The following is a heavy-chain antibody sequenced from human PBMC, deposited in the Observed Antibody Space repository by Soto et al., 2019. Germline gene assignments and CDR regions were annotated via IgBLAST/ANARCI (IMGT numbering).Heavy chain of an antibody. J-gene: IGHJ6*02. V-gene: IGHV3-30-3*01. CDR2: ISYDGSNK. D-gene: IGHD2-2*01. CDR3: ARDLDIYCSSTSCSLGGMDV. Sequence: PGGSLRLACAASGFTFSSYAMHWVRQSPGKGLEWEAVISYDGSNKYYADSVKGRFTISRDNSKNTLYLQMNSLRAEDTAVYYCARDLDIYCSSTSCSLGGMDVWGQGTMVTVSS. CDR1: GFTFSSYA.